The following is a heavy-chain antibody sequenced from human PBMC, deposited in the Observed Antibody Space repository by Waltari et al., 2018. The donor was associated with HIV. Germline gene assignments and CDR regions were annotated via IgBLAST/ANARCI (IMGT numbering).Heavy chain of an antibody. V-gene: IGHV1-2*02. CDR1: GYAFTGFY. D-gene: IGHD3-10*01. Sequence: QVQLVESGAEVKKPGASLKVSCKASGYAFTGFYIHWVRQAPGQGLEWGGWINPKTGDTNFAQKFQGRVTMTRDTAISTAYMELSRLTSDDTAVYYCVRDPSYGFGENDYWGQGTLFTVSS. J-gene: IGHJ4*02. CDR3: VRDPSYGFGENDY. CDR2: INPKTGDT.